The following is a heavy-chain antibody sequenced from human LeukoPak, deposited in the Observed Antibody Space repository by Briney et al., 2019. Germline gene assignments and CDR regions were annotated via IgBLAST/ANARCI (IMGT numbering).Heavy chain of an antibody. CDR3: AKDLTQYGYSTDY. J-gene: IGHJ4*02. D-gene: IGHD5-18*01. CDR1: GFTFSSYA. Sequence: GGSLRLSCAASGFTFSSYAMSWVRQAPGKGLEWVSAISGSAGSRYYADSVKGRYTISRDNSKNTLYLQMNSLRAEDTAIYYCAKDLTQYGYSTDYWGQGTLVTVS. V-gene: IGHV3-23*01. CDR2: ISGSAGSR.